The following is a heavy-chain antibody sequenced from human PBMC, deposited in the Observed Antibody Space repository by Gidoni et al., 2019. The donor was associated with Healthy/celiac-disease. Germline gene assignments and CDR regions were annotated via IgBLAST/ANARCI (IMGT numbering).Heavy chain of an antibody. J-gene: IGHJ4*02. V-gene: IGHV3-33*08. CDR1: GFTFSSYG. CDR3: ARSGYSYGYTHDY. Sequence: QVQLVESGGGVVQPGRSLRLSCAASGFTFSSYGMHWVRQAPGKGLEWVAVIWYDGSNKYYADSVKGRFTISRDNSKNTLYLQMNSLRAEDTAVYYCARSGYSYGYTHDYWGQGTLVTVSS. CDR2: IWYDGSNK. D-gene: IGHD5-18*01.